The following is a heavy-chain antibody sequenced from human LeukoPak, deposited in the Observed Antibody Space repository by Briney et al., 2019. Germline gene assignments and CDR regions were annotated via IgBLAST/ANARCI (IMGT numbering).Heavy chain of an antibody. CDR2: INPSGGST. CDR1: GYTFTSYH. D-gene: IGHD6-13*01. CDR3: ATLTSNWHDY. Sequence: ASVKVSCKASGYTFTSYHINWVRQAPGQGLEWMGIINPSGGSTTYTQKFQGRVTMTRDTSTSTVYRELSSLRSEDTAVYYCATLTSNWHDYWGQGTLVTVSS. J-gene: IGHJ4*02. V-gene: IGHV1-46*01.